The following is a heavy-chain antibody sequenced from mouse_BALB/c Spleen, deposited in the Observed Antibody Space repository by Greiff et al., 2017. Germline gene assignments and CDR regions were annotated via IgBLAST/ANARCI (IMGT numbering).Heavy chain of an antibody. J-gene: IGHJ4*01. CDR1: GYSITSGYS. CDR2: IHYSGST. V-gene: IGHV3-1*02. D-gene: IGHD2-4*01. CDR3: ARAHSTMITTRYAMDY. Sequence: DVKLQESGPDLVKPSQSLSLTCTVTGYSITSGYSWHWIRQFPGNKLEWMGYIHYSGSTNYNPSLKSRISITRDTSKNQFFLQLNSVTTEDTATYYCARAHSTMITTRYAMDYWGQGTSVTVSS.